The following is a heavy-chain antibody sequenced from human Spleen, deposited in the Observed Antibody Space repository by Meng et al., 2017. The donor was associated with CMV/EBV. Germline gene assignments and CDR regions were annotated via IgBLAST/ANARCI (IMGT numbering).Heavy chain of an antibody. D-gene: IGHD3-16*02. J-gene: IGHJ4*02. V-gene: IGHV1-2*02. Sequence: ASVKVSCKASGYTFTGYYMHWVRQAPGQGLEWMGWINPNTGITKYTERFQGRVTLTTDTSIRTAYMELSSLRYDDTAVFYCARDGADITSPNLIYLDSWGQGTLVTVSS. CDR2: INPNTGIT. CDR1: GYTFTGYY. CDR3: ARDGADITSPNLIYLDS.